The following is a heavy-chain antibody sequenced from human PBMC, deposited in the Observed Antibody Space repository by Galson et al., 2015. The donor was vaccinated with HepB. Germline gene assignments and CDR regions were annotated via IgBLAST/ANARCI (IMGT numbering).Heavy chain of an antibody. CDR2: IGTAGDT. Sequence: SLRLSCAASGFTFSSYDMHWVRQATGKGLEWVSAIGTAGDTYYPGSVKGRFTISRENAKNSLYLQMNSLRAGDTAVYYCARAGRRVLRYFDWPNRNWYFDLWGQGTTVTVSS. J-gene: IGHJ6*02. CDR1: GFTFSSYD. V-gene: IGHV3-13*04. CDR3: ARAGRRVLRYFDWPNRNWYFDL. D-gene: IGHD3-9*01.